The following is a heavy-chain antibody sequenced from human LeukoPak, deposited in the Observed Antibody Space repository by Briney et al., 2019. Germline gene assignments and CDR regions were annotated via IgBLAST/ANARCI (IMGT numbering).Heavy chain of an antibody. J-gene: IGHJ4*02. V-gene: IGHV3-9*01. CDR3: AKDHMGDYPGSGSYYIDYYFDY. Sequence: GGSLTLSCAASGFTFDNYAMHWLRPAPGKGLEWVSGISWNSGSIGYADSVKGRFTISRDNTKNSLYLQMNSLRAEDTAFYFCAKDHMGDYPGSGSYYIDYYFDYWGQGTLVTVSS. CDR2: ISWNSGSI. CDR1: GFTFDNYA. D-gene: IGHD3-10*01.